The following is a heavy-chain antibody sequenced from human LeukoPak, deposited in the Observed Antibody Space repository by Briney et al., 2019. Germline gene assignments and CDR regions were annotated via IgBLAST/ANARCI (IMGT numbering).Heavy chain of an antibody. Sequence: GASVKVSCKVSGYTLSELSMHWVRQAPGKGLEWMGGVDPEDGETIYAQRFQGRVTMTEDTSTDTAYMELSSLTSEDAAMYYCSTVILDPTTVTHDYIYYYGLEVWGQGTTVTVSS. J-gene: IGHJ6*02. CDR3: STVILDPTTVTHDYIYYYGLEV. CDR2: VDPEDGET. D-gene: IGHD4-17*01. V-gene: IGHV1-24*01. CDR1: GYTLSELS.